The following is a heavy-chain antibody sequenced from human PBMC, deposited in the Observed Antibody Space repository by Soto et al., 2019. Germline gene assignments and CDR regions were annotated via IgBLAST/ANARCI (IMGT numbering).Heavy chain of an antibody. V-gene: IGHV4-34*01. Sequence: SETLSLTCAVYGGSFSGYYWSWIRQPPGKGLEWIGEINHSGSTNYNPSLKSRVTISVDTSKNQFSLKLSSVTAADTAVYYCARELRYCSSTSCRQPYYYYYMDVWGKGTTVTVSS. CDR3: ARELRYCSSTSCRQPYYYYYMDV. CDR2: INHSGST. D-gene: IGHD2-2*01. J-gene: IGHJ6*03. CDR1: GGSFSGYY.